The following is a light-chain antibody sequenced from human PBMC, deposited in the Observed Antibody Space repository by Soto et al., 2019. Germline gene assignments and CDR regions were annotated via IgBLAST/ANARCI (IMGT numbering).Light chain of an antibody. CDR1: SSDVGAYDS. J-gene: IGLJ2*01. Sequence: QLVLTQPASVSGSPGQSITISCTGSSSDVGAYDSVSWYQQHPGKAPQLIIYEVTNRPSGVSIRFSGSKSGNTASLTISGLQAEDESDYYCSSYTLGATLRFGGGTKLTVL. V-gene: IGLV2-14*01. CDR3: SSYTLGATLR. CDR2: EVT.